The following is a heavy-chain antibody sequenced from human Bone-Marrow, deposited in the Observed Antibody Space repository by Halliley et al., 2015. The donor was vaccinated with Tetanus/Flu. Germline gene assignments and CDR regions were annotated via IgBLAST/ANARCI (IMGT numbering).Heavy chain of an antibody. J-gene: IGHJ3*01. V-gene: IGHV4-34*01. Sequence: HSGNPNYNPSLKSRVTLSVDTSKNQFSLRLRSVAAADTAVYYCAGRLVNYYDRNGRSVRAFDVWGQGTMVNVSS. CDR2: HSGNP. CDR3: AGRLVNYYDRNGRSVRAFDV. D-gene: IGHD3-22*01.